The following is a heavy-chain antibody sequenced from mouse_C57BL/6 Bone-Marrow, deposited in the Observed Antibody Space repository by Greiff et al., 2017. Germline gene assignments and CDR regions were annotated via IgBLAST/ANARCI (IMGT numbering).Heavy chain of an antibody. V-gene: IGHV5-12*01. J-gene: IGHJ1*03. Sequence: EVKLMESGGGLVQPGGSLKLSCAASGFTFSDYYMYWVRQTPEKRLEWVAYISNGGGSTNYTDTVKGRFTIDRNNTKNTLYLQMSRLKSEDTAMYYCAGHDYSNDDGYFDVWGTGTTVTVSA. CDR3: AGHDYSNDDGYFDV. CDR1: GFTFSDYY. CDR2: ISNGGGST. D-gene: IGHD2-5*01.